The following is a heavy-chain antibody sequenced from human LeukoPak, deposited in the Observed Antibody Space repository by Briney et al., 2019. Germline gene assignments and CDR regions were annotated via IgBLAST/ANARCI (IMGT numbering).Heavy chain of an antibody. CDR3: ARDSNPQKVDSGP. Sequence: PSETLSLTCTVSGGSISSSSYYWGWIRQPPGKGLEWIGEINHSGSTNYNPSLKSRVTISVDTSKNQFSLKLSSVTAADTAVYYCARDSNPQKVDSGPWGQGTLVTVSS. CDR2: INHSGST. D-gene: IGHD4-11*01. J-gene: IGHJ5*02. V-gene: IGHV4-39*07. CDR1: GGSISSSSYY.